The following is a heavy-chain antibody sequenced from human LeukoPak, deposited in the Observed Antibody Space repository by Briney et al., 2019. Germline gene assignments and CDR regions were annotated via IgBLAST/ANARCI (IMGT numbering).Heavy chain of an antibody. Sequence: PSETLSLTCAVYGGSFSVYYWSWIRQPPGKGLEWIGEINHSGSTNYNPSLKSRVTISVDTSKNQFSLKLSSVTAADTAVYYCARGLVATVTTDFDYWGQGTLVTVSS. CDR3: ARGLVATVTTDFDY. J-gene: IGHJ4*02. CDR2: INHSGST. V-gene: IGHV4-34*01. D-gene: IGHD4-17*01. CDR1: GGSFSVYY.